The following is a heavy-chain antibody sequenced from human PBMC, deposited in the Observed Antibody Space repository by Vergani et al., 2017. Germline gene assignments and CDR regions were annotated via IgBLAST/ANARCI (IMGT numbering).Heavy chain of an antibody. V-gene: IGHV3-74*02. CDR3: ARFDPKDYDFWSGYYMDPYYYYMDV. J-gene: IGHJ6*03. D-gene: IGHD3-3*01. CDR2: INSDGSST. Sequence: VQLVESGGGLVKPGGSLRLSCAASGFTFSDYYMSWIRQAPGKGLVWVSRINSDGSSTSYADSVKGRFTISRDNAKNTLYLQMNSLRAEDTAVYYCARFDPKDYDFWSGYYMDPYYYYMDVWGKGTTVTVSS. CDR1: GFTFSDYY.